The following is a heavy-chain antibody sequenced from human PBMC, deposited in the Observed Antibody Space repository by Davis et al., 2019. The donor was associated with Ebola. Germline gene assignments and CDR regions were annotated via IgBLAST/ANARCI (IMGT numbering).Heavy chain of an antibody. V-gene: IGHV1-18*01. D-gene: IGHD4-17*01. Sequence: AASVTVSCKTSRYTFSGYAISWVRQAPGHGLEWIGRINVYNGHTNYAQNFQGRVTVSTDTSTSIAYMELRSLRSDDTALYYCARDATTVTTIWFDPWGQGTLVTVSS. J-gene: IGHJ5*02. CDR3: ARDATTVTTIWFDP. CDR2: INVYNGHT. CDR1: RYTFSGYA.